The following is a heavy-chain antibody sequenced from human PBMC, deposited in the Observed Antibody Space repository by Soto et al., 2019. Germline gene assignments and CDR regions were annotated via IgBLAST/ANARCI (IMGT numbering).Heavy chain of an antibody. Sequence: QVQLVQSGAEVKKPGSSVKVSCKASGGTFSRYSITWVRQAPGHGLEWIGRIIPIFGIPTYAQKFQGRVTITADESTSRAYMELSSLRSDDTAVYYCAGEDRDRETGLVPAAIDGMDVWGQGTTVTVSS. V-gene: IGHV1-69*02. D-gene: IGHD2-2*01. CDR2: IIPIFGIP. CDR3: AGEDRDRETGLVPAAIDGMDV. J-gene: IGHJ6*02. CDR1: GGTFSRYS.